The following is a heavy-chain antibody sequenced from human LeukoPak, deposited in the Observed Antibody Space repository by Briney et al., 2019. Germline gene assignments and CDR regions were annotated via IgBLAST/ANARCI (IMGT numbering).Heavy chain of an antibody. CDR1: GYSFTSYW. V-gene: IGHV5-51*01. D-gene: IGHD5-18*01. J-gene: IGHJ4*02. CDR3: ARAGYSYGLHYFDY. Sequence: ESLKISCQGSGYSFTSYWIAWVRQMPGKGLAWMGIIYPGDSDTRYSPSFQGQVTISADKSISTAYLQWSSLKASDTAMYYCARAGYSYGLHYFDYWGQGTLVTVSS. CDR2: IYPGDSDT.